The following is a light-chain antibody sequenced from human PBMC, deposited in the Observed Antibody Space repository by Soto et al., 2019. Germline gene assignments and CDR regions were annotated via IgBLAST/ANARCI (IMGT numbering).Light chain of an antibody. CDR1: QTISSSF. CDR3: HQFGSSPLYT. J-gene: IGKJ3*01. CDR2: RAS. Sequence: ELVLTQSPGTLSLSPGARATLSCRASQTISSSFLAWYQQKPGQAPRLLIYRASRRAPGIPDRFSGSGSWTDFTLTISRLEPEDFAVYYCHQFGSSPLYTFGPGTKVEIK. V-gene: IGKV3-20*01.